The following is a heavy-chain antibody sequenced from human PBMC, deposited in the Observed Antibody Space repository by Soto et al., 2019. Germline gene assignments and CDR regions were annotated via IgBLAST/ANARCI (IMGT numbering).Heavy chain of an antibody. V-gene: IGHV4-39*01. J-gene: IGHJ6*02. D-gene: IGHD2-2*01. CDR3: VRLPGYCSGSPCYGYYDLYV. Sequence: SETLSVTCTVSGASITTRNYYWGWIRQPPGKGLQWIGSSCYTGNTYVNPSLRSRVTISVDTSKYQFSMRLTSVTAAGTAVYVSVRLPGYCSGSPCYGYYDLYVWGQGTRVTASS. CDR1: GASITTRNYY. CDR2: SCYTGNT.